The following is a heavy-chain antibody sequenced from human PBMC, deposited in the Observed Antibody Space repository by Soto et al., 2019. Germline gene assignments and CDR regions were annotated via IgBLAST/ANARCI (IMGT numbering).Heavy chain of an antibody. CDR1: GFTFSSYA. Sequence: GGSLRLSCAASGFTFSSYAMSWVRQAPGKGLEWVSAISGSGGSTYYADSVKGRFTISRDNSKNTLYLQMNSLRAEDTAVYYCARAPMVRGVIITGYYYYGMDIWGQGTTVTVSS. CDR2: ISGSGGST. J-gene: IGHJ6*02. D-gene: IGHD3-10*01. CDR3: ARAPMVRGVIITGYYYYGMDI. V-gene: IGHV3-23*01.